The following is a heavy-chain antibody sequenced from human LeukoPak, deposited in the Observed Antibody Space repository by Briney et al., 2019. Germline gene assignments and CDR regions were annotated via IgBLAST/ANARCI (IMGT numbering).Heavy chain of an antibody. CDR2: IYSGGST. V-gene: IGHV3-66*01. CDR1: GFTVSSNY. CDR3: ARDLAWGAFDY. Sequence: PGGSLRLSCAASGFTVSSNYMSWVRQAPGKGLEWVSVIYSGGSTYYADSVKGRFTISRDNSKNTLSLQMNSLRVEDTAVYYCARDLAWGAFDYWGQGTLVTVSS. J-gene: IGHJ4*02. D-gene: IGHD7-27*01.